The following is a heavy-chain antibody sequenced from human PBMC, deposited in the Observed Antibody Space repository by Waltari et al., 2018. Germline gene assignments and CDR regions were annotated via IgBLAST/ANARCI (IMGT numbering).Heavy chain of an antibody. CDR1: GGSISSGDYY. V-gene: IGHV4-30-4*08. J-gene: IGHJ4*02. CDR2: IYYSGST. CDR3: ARDHRGYGDYVGFDY. Sequence: QVQLQESGPGLVKPSQTLSLTCTVSGGSISSGDYYWSWIRPPPGKGLEWIGYIYYSGSTYYNPSLKSRVTISVDTSKNQFSLKLSSVTAADTAVYYCARDHRGYGDYVGFDYWGQGTLVTVSS. D-gene: IGHD4-17*01.